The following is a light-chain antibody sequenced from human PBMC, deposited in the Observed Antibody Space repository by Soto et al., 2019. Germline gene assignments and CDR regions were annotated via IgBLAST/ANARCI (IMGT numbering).Light chain of an antibody. CDR2: KAS. J-gene: IGKJ2*03. CDR1: QSISSW. CDR3: QQYNSYPR. Sequence: DIQMTQSPSTLSASVGDRVTITCRASQSISSWLAWYQQKPGKAPKLLIYKASSLESGVPSRFSDSGSGTEFTLTISSLQPDDFATYYCQQYNSYPRFGQGTKLEIK. V-gene: IGKV1-5*03.